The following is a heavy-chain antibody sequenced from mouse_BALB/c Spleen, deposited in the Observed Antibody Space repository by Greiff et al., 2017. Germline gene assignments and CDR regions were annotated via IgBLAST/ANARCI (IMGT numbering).Heavy chain of an antibody. V-gene: IGHV5-12-1*01. Sequence: DVMLVESGGGLVKPGGSLKLSCAASGFAFSSYDMSWVRQTPEKRLEWVAYISSGGGSTYYPDTVKGRFTISRDNAKNTLYLQMSSLKSEDTAMYYCARQADGDYWGQGTTLTVSS. CDR3: ARQADGDY. CDR1: GFAFSSYD. J-gene: IGHJ2*01. CDR2: ISSGGGST.